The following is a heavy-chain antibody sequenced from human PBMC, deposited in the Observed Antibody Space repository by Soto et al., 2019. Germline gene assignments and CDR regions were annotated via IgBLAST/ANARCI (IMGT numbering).Heavy chain of an antibody. CDR1: GGSFSGYY. J-gene: IGHJ5*02. Sequence: QVQLQQWGAGLLKPSETLSLTCAVYGGSFSGYYWSWIRQPPGKGLEWIGEINHSGSTNYNPSLKRRVTRSVDTSKNQFSLKLSSVTAADTAVYYCARGDGIVVVPAADWFDPWGQGTLVTVSS. D-gene: IGHD2-2*01. CDR2: INHSGST. V-gene: IGHV4-34*01. CDR3: ARGDGIVVVPAADWFDP.